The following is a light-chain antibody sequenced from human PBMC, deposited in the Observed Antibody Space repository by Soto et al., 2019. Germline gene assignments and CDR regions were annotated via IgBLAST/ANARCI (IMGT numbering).Light chain of an antibody. CDR2: AAS. J-gene: IGKJ4*01. CDR3: QQSYSTPLT. Sequence: IQMTQSPSSLSASVGDRVTITCRASQSIRSYLNWYQQKRGKAPKLLIYAASSLQSGVPSLFSGSGSGTDFTLTISSLQPEDFATYCYQQSYSTPLTFGGGTKVDIK. V-gene: IGKV1-39*01. CDR1: QSIRSY.